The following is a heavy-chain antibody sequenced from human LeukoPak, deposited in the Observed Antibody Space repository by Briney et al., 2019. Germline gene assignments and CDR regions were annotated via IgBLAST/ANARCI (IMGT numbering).Heavy chain of an antibody. J-gene: IGHJ4*02. CDR3: ARHHSGYGYASFDY. V-gene: IGHV4-59*08. CDR1: GGSFSGYY. D-gene: IGHD5-18*01. Sequence: PSETLSLTCAVSGGSFSGYYWSWIRQPPGKGLEWIGYIYYSGSTNYNPSLKSRVTISVDTSKNQFSLKLSSVTAADTAVYYCARHHSGYGYASFDYWGQGTLVTVSS. CDR2: IYYSGST.